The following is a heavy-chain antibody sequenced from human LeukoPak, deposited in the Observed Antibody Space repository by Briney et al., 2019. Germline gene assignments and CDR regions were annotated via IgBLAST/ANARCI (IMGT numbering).Heavy chain of an antibody. D-gene: IGHD3-22*01. CDR2: IRDDGSNK. Sequence: GGSLGLSCAASGFTFSSYGMHWVRQAPGKGLEGVACIRDDGSNKYYADSVKGRFTISRDNSKITLYLQMDSLRAEDTAVYYCAKVFYDSSGYYYYYYYMDVWGKGTTVTISS. CDR3: AKVFYDSSGYYYYYYYMDV. J-gene: IGHJ6*03. V-gene: IGHV3-30*02. CDR1: GFTFSSYG.